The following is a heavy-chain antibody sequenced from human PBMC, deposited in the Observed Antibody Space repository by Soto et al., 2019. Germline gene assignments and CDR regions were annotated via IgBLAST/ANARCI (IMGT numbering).Heavy chain of an antibody. CDR3: TRRESGAFDV. CDR1: GFTFRDYY. CDR2: ISHSGKTI. J-gene: IGHJ3*01. Sequence: GGSLRLSCATSGFTFRDYYFSWVRQAPGKGLEWISYISHSGKTIYYADSVKGRFTISRDDDKNTLYLQMNSLRAEDTAMYYCTRRESGAFDVWGPGTMVTVSS. V-gene: IGHV3-11*01.